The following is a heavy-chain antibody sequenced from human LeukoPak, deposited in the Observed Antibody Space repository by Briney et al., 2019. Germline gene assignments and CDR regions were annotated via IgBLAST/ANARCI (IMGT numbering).Heavy chain of an antibody. CDR2: IYYSGST. Sequence: PSQTLSLTCTVSGGSISGYYWSWIRQPPGKGLEYIGNIYYSGSTNYNPSLKSRVTISVDTSKNQFSLKVTSVTAADTAVYYCARVPVEKAKIGSFDYWGQGALVTVSS. J-gene: IGHJ4*02. V-gene: IGHV4-59*01. CDR3: ARVPVEKAKIGSFDY. CDR1: GGSISGYY. D-gene: IGHD5-24*01.